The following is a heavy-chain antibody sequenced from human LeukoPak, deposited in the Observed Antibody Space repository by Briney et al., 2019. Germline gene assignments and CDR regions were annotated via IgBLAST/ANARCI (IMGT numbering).Heavy chain of an antibody. CDR2: IYHSGST. CDR3: AGGPSGYDYKFDY. J-gene: IGHJ4*02. CDR1: GGSFSDYY. V-gene: IGHV4-34*01. Sequence: PSETLSLTCAVYGGSFSDYYWSWVRQPPGKGLEWIGEIYHSGSTNYNPSLKSRVTISVDTSKNQFSLKLSSVTAADTAVYYCAGGPSGYDYKFDYWGQGTLVTVSS. D-gene: IGHD5-12*01.